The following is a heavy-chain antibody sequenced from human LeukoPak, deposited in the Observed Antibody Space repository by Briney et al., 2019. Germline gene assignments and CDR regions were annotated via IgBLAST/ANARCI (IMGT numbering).Heavy chain of an antibody. V-gene: IGHV3-21*01. D-gene: IGHD3-22*01. J-gene: IGHJ4*02. CDR3: ARVGYDGTGYYSLGNY. Sequence: PGGSLRLSCAASGFTFSSYSMNWVRQAPGKGLEWVSSISSSSSYIYYADSVKGRFTISRDDAKNSLYLQMNSLRAEDTAVYYCARVGYDGTGYYSLGNYWGQGTLVSVSS. CDR1: GFTFSSYS. CDR2: ISSSSSYI.